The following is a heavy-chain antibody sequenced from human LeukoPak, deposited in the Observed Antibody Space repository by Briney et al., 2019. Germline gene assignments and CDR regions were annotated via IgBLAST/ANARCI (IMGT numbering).Heavy chain of an antibody. CDR2: IYYSGST. V-gene: IGHV4-39*07. D-gene: IGHD2-2*03. CDR3: ASLVIVVVPAATVYYFDY. Sequence: SETLSLTCTVSGGSISSSSYYWGWIRQPPGKGLEWIGSIYYSGSTYYNPSLKSRVTISVDKSKNQFSLKLSSVTAADTAVYYCASLVIVVVPAATVYYFDYWGQGTLVTVSS. CDR1: GGSISSSSYY. J-gene: IGHJ4*02.